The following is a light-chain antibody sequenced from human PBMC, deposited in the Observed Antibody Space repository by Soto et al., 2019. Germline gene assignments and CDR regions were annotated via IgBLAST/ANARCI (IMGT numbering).Light chain of an antibody. CDR3: QRANSLPPT. CDR2: SAS. J-gene: IGKJ5*01. CDR1: QDISSW. Sequence: DIRMNQAPSSVSASVGDRVIITCRASQDISSWVAWYQQKPGQAPKLLIYSASILQTGVPSRFSGSGAGTDFTLTISSLQPEDFATYYCQRANSLPPTFGQGTRLEIK. V-gene: IGKV1-12*01.